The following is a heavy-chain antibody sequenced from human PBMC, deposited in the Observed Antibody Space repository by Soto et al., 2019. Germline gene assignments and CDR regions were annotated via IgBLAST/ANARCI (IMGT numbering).Heavy chain of an antibody. Sequence: QVQLVESGGGVVQPGRSLRLSCGASGFTFSSYGIHWVRQAPGKGLEWVALISHDGSNKYYADSVKGRFTISRDNSQNTLDLQMNSLRAEDTAVYYCAKDLDAYSSSWPADYWGQGTLVTVSS. CDR1: GFTFSSYG. V-gene: IGHV3-30*18. CDR3: AKDLDAYSSSWPADY. D-gene: IGHD6-13*01. CDR2: ISHDGSNK. J-gene: IGHJ4*02.